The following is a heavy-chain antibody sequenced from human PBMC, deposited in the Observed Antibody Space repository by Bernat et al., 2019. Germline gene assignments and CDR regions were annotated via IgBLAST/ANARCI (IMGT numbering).Heavy chain of an antibody. Sequence: EVQLVESGGGLVQPGGSLRLSCAASGFTFSSYWMSWVRQAPGKGLEWVANIKQDGSEKYYVDSVKGRFTISRDNAKNSLYLQMNSLTAEDTAVYYCARRFDYGEYLSPFDYWGQGTLVTVSS. CDR2: IKQDGSEK. V-gene: IGHV3-7*01. CDR1: GFTFSSYW. CDR3: ARRFDYGEYLSPFDY. D-gene: IGHD4-17*01. J-gene: IGHJ4*02.